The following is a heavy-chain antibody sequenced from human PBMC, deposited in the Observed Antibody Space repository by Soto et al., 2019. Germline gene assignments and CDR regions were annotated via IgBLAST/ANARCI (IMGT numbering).Heavy chain of an antibody. CDR2: ITGSSDYT. Sequence: QVQLVASGGGLVRPGGPLRLSFAASGFTFSDYYMTWIRQAPGKGLEWVSYITGSSDYTNYADSVKGRFTISRDNVKYSLYLQMNSLRAEDTAVYYCAREYYYGMDVWGQGTTVTVSS. CDR1: GFTFSDYY. J-gene: IGHJ6*02. CDR3: AREYYYGMDV. V-gene: IGHV3-11*05.